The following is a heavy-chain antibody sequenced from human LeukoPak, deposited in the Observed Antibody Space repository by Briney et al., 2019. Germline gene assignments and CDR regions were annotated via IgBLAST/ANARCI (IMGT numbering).Heavy chain of an antibody. Sequence: SVKVSCKASGGAFSSYAISWVRQAPGQGLEWMGGIIPIFGTANYAQKFQGRVTMTRNTSTGTAYMELSSLRSEDTAVYYCARTNYHDTSGASNWFDPWGQGTLVTVSS. CDR1: GGAFSSYA. D-gene: IGHD3-22*01. CDR3: ARTNYHDTSGASNWFDP. CDR2: IIPIFGTA. V-gene: IGHV1-69*05. J-gene: IGHJ5*02.